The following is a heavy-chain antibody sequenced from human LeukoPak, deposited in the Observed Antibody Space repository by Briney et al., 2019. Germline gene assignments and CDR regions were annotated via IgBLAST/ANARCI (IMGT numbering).Heavy chain of an antibody. CDR3: AKGGSGELYLDAFDI. Sequence: GGSLRLSCSASGFTFSSYAMHWLRQAPGKGLEYVASTDTKGGSTYYEDSVQGRVTISSDNPKNTLHLEMSNLRTEDTAVYYCAKGGSGELYLDAFDIWGQGTMVTVSS. CDR1: GFTFSSYA. V-gene: IGHV3-64D*06. D-gene: IGHD3-16*01. CDR2: TDTKGGST. J-gene: IGHJ3*02.